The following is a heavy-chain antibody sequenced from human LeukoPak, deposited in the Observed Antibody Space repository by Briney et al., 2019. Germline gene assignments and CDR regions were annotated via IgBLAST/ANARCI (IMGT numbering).Heavy chain of an antibody. CDR3: ARDRKGLWFGDYDI. Sequence: GGSLRLSCAASGFTFSSYAMHWVRQAPGKGLEWVAVISHDGSNKYYADSVKGRFTISRDNSKNTLYLQMNSLRAEDTAVYYCARDRKGLWFGDYDIWGQGTMVTVSS. CDR1: GFTFSSYA. J-gene: IGHJ3*02. CDR2: ISHDGSNK. D-gene: IGHD3-10*01. V-gene: IGHV3-30*04.